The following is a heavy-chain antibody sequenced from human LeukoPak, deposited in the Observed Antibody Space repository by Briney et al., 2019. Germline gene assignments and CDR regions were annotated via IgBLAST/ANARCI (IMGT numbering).Heavy chain of an antibody. CDR3: AREDDSSGYLYYFDY. J-gene: IGHJ4*02. CDR1: GGSISGYY. V-gene: IGHV4-59*01. Sequence: PSETLSLTCTVSGGSISGYYWSWIRQPPGKGLEWIGYIYYSGSTNYNPSLKSRVTISVDTSKNQFSLKLSSVTAADTAVSYCAREDDSSGYLYYFDYSGQGTLVTVSS. D-gene: IGHD3-22*01. CDR2: IYYSGST.